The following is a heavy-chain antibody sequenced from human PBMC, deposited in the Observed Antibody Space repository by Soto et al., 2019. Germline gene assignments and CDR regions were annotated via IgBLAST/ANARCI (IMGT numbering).Heavy chain of an antibody. CDR2: IYSGCGT. Sequence: EVRLVQSGGGLVQPGGSLRLSCAASLFIVSDNYMSWVRQAPGKGLEWVSLIYSGCGTDYAESVKGRFTISRDNSKNTLYLQMNSLKAEDTGIYYCATRMTTAPYWGQGTVVTVSS. D-gene: IGHD4-17*01. V-gene: IGHV3-66*01. CDR1: LFIVSDNY. CDR3: ATRMTTAPY. J-gene: IGHJ4*02.